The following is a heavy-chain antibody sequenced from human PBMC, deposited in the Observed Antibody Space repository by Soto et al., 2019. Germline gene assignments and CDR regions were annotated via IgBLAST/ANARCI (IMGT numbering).Heavy chain of an antibody. V-gene: IGHV4-31*03. CDR1: GGSISSGGYY. CDR3: AREGLIAAAGTGWGVDP. CDR2: IYYSGST. D-gene: IGHD6-13*01. Sequence: QVQLQESGPGLVKPSQTLSLTCTVSGGSISSGGYYWSWIRQHPGKGLEWIGYIYYSGSTYYNPSRKSRVTISVDTSKNQFSLKLSSVTAADTAVYYCAREGLIAAAGTGWGVDPWGQGTLVTVSS. J-gene: IGHJ5*02.